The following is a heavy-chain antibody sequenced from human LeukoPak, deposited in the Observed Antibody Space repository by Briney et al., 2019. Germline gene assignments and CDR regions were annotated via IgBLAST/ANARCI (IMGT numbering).Heavy chain of an antibody. CDR3: ARDSIAVAGTIDY. CDR2: ITPLFGTA. V-gene: IGHV1-69*13. J-gene: IGHJ4*01. D-gene: IGHD6-19*01. CDR1: GGTFSKYT. Sequence: GASVKVSCKASGGTFSKYTISWVRQRPGQGLEWMGGITPLFGTANYAQKFQGRVTITADESASTAYMELSSLRSEDTAVYYCARDSIAVAGTIDYWGQGTLVTVSS.